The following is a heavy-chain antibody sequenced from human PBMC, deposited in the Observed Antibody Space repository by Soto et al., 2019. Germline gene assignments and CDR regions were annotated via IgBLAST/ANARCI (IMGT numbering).Heavy chain of an antibody. Sequence: TLSLTCTVSGGSSISGDYYWSWIRQPPGKGLEWIGYIYYSGSTYYNPSLKNRVTISGDTSKNQFSLKLSSVTAADTALYYCARAKGLLTVTTSWFDPWGQGTLVTVSS. D-gene: IGHD4-17*01. CDR3: ARAKGLLTVTTSWFDP. CDR1: GGSSISGDYY. J-gene: IGHJ5*02. CDR2: IYYSGST. V-gene: IGHV4-30-4*01.